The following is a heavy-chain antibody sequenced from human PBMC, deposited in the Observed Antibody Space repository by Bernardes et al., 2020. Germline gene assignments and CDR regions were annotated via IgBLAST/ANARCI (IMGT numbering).Heavy chain of an antibody. CDR1: VFIFSVYA. D-gene: IGHD6-19*01. V-gene: IGHV3-30*07. CDR3: VRDRGRSGLYEDFDY. CDR2: ISYDGSNK. Sequence: SLTLSCSAAVFIFSVYAMHWVRQAPGKGLEWVALISYDGSNKYYVDSVKGRFTISRDNSKNTVSLQMNGLRADDTAVYYCVRDRGRSGLYEDFDYWGQGTLVTVSS. J-gene: IGHJ4*02.